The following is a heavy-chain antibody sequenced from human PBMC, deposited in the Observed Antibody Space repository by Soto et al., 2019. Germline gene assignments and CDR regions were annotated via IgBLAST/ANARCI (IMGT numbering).Heavy chain of an antibody. J-gene: IGHJ6*03. CDR2: ISSSGSII. Sequence: QVQLEESGGGLVKPGGSLRLSCAASGFSFSDYYMSWIRQAPGKGLEGVSYISSSGSIIYYADSVKGRFTVSRDNSKNSLYLQMNSLRAEDTAVFFCARIQATYSYGRDYYMDVWGKGTTVTVSS. D-gene: IGHD5-18*01. CDR1: GFSFSDYY. V-gene: IGHV3-11*01. CDR3: ARIQATYSYGRDYYMDV.